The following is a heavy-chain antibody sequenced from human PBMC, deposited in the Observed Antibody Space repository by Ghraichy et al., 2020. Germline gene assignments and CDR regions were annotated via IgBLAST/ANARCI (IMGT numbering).Heavy chain of an antibody. CDR3: AKDILIRSRIAALAQSAFDI. J-gene: IGHJ3*02. Sequence: GESLNISCAAAGFTFSSYAMSWVRQAPGKGLEWVSVISGSGGSTYYADSVKGRFTISRDNSKNTLYLQMNSLRAEDTAVYYCAKDILIRSRIAALAQSAFDIWGQGTVVTVSS. CDR2: ISGSGGST. CDR1: GFTFSSYA. D-gene: IGHD6-6*01. V-gene: IGHV3-23*01.